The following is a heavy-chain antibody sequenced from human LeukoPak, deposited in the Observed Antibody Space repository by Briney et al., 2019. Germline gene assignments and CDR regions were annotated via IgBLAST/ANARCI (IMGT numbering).Heavy chain of an antibody. V-gene: IGHV4-39*07. CDR3: ARGRYYFDY. CDR2: IYYSGST. J-gene: IGHJ4*02. CDR1: GCSISSSSYY. Sequence: SETLSLTCTVSGCSISSSSYYWGWIRQPPGKGLEWIGSIYYSGSTYYNPSLKSRVTISVDTSKNQFSLKLSSVTAADTAVYYCARGRYYFDYWGQGTLVTVSS.